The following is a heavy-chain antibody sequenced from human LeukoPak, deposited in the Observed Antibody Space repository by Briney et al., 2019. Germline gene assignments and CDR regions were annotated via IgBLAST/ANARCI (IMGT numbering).Heavy chain of an antibody. CDR2: INHSGST. CDR1: GGSFSGYY. V-gene: IGHV4-34*01. D-gene: IGHD5-12*01. Sequence: PSETLPLTCAVYGGSFSGYYWSWIRQPPGKGLEWIGEINHSGSTNYNPSLKSRVTISVDTSKNQFSLKLSSVTAADTAVYYCARGRAVATIRYYYYGMDVWGQGTTVTVSS. CDR3: ARGRAVATIRYYYYGMDV. J-gene: IGHJ6*02.